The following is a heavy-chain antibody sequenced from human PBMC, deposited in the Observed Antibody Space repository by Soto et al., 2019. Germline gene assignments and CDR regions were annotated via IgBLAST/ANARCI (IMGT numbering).Heavy chain of an antibody. V-gene: IGHV1-69*13. D-gene: IGHD3-3*01. Sequence: SVKVSCKASGGTFSSYAISWVRQAPGQGLEWMGGIIPIFGATNYAQKFQGRVTITADESTTTAYMELSSLRSEDTAVYYCARAPYYDFWSGYYRENYFDYWGRGTLVTVSS. J-gene: IGHJ4*02. CDR2: IIPIFGAT. CDR3: ARAPYYDFWSGYYRENYFDY. CDR1: GGTFSSYA.